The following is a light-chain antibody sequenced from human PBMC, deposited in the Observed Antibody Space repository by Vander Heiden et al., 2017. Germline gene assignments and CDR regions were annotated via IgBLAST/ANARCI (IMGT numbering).Light chain of an antibody. Sequence: PPSVSVSPGQTARITCSGDALPKKYAYWYQQKSGQAPVLVIYEDSKRPSGIPERFSGSSSETMATLTISGAQVEDEADYYCYSTDSSGNHRVFGGGTKLTVL. CDR2: EDS. CDR3: YSTDSSGNHRV. CDR1: ALPKKY. J-gene: IGLJ3*02. V-gene: IGLV3-10*01.